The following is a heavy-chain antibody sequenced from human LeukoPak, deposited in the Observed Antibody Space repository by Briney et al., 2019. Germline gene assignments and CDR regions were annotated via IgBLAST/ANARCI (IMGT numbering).Heavy chain of an antibody. CDR3: ARHNGITMIVVVITKGRGWFDP. J-gene: IGHJ5*02. CDR2: IYYSGST. V-gene: IGHV4-4*02. Sequence: PSGTLSLTCAVSGGSISSNNWWSWVRQPPGKGLEWIGSIYYSGSTYYNPSLKSRVTISVDTSKNQFSLKLSSVTAADTAVYYCARHNGITMIVVVITKGRGWFDPWGQGTLVTVSS. CDR1: GGSISSNNW. D-gene: IGHD3-22*01.